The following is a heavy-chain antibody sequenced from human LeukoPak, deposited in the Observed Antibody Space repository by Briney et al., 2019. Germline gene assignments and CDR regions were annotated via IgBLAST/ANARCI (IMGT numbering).Heavy chain of an antibody. CDR1: GGSISSYY. CDR3: ARINWGWVGYFDY. Sequence: SETLSLTCTVSGGSISSYYWSWIRQPPGKGLEWIGEINHSGSTNYNPSLKSRVTISVDTSKNQFSLKLSSVTAADTAVYYCARINWGWVGYFDYWGQGTLVTVSS. D-gene: IGHD7-27*01. J-gene: IGHJ4*02. CDR2: INHSGST. V-gene: IGHV4-34*01.